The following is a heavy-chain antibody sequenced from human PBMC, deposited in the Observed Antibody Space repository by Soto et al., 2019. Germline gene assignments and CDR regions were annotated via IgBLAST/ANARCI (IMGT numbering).Heavy chain of an antibody. CDR1: GFTFSSYS. J-gene: IGHJ6*02. CDR3: ARDRSYYDILTGEDYYYYGMDV. CDR2: ISSSSSTI. Sequence: EVQLVESGGGLVQPGGSLRLSCAASGFTFSSYSRNWVRHAPGKGLEWVSYISSSSSTIYYADSVKGRFTISRDNAKNSLYLQMNSLRAEDTAVYCCARDRSYYDILTGEDYYYYGMDVWGQGITVTVSS. V-gene: IGHV3-48*01. D-gene: IGHD3-9*01.